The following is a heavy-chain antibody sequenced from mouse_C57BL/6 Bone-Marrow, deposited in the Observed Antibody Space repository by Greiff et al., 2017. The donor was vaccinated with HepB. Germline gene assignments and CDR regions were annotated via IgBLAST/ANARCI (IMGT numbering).Heavy chain of an antibody. CDR1: GYTFTSYW. J-gene: IGHJ3*01. D-gene: IGHD2-3*01. CDR2: IDPSDSYT. CDR3: ASEMVTPFAY. Sequence: QVQLKQPGAELVKPGASVKLSCKASGYTFTSYWMQWVKQRPGQGLEWIGEIDPSDSYTNYNQKFKGKATLTVDTSSSTAYMQLSSLTSEDSAVYYCASEMVTPFAYWGQGTRVTVSA. V-gene: IGHV1-50*01.